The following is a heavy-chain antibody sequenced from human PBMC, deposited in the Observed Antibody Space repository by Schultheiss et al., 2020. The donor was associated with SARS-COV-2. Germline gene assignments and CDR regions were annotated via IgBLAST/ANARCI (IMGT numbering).Heavy chain of an antibody. D-gene: IGHD4-17*01. CDR2: ISSGGSTI. Sequence: GGSLRLSCAASGFTFSDHYMTWIRQAPGKGLEWVSYISSGGSTIYYADFVKGRFTISRDNSKNTLYLQMNSLRAEDTAVYYCARDAAGDYVSLYYYYGMDVWGQGTTVTVSS. J-gene: IGHJ6*02. CDR1: GFTFSDHY. CDR3: ARDAAGDYVSLYYYYGMDV. V-gene: IGHV3-11*04.